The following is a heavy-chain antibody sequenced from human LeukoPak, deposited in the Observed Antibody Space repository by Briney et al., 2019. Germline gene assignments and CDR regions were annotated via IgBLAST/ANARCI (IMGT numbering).Heavy chain of an antibody. CDR1: GFTLSSYD. Sequence: GGSLRLSCAASGFTLSSYDMDWVRQGPGKGLVWVSRLKRDGSSTKYADSVKGRFTISRDDAKNTLYLQMPSLRVEDADVYDCARTTLETQYFDRWGQGTLVTVSS. J-gene: IGHJ4*02. CDR3: ARTTLETQYFDR. V-gene: IGHV3-74*03. CDR2: LKRDGSST. D-gene: IGHD1-1*01.